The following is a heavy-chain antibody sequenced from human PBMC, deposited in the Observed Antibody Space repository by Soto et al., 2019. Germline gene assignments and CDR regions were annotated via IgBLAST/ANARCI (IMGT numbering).Heavy chain of an antibody. CDR3: ARVKTGFGEIPFEY. CDR1: GDTFTSYD. V-gene: IGHV1-8*01. CDR2: MNPNSGNT. D-gene: IGHD3-10*01. Sequence: GASVKVSCKASGDTFTSYDINWVRQATGQGLEWMGWMNPNSGNTGYAQKFQGRVTMTRNTPISTAYMELSSLRPEDTAVYFCARVKTGFGEIPFEYWGQGSLVTVSS. J-gene: IGHJ4*02.